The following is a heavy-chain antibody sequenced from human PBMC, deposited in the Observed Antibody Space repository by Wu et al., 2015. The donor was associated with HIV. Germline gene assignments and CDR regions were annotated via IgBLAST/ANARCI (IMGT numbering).Heavy chain of an antibody. V-gene: IGHV1-18*01. J-gene: IGHJ4*02. CDR1: GYTFTSYG. CDR3: ARGVYISETGFFDD. CDR2: ISYYNTNI. Sequence: QVQLVQSGAEVKKPGASVKVSCKASGYTFTSYGISWVRQAPGQGLEWMGWISYYNTNIHYAEKFRGRFTMTTDTSTSIAYMELRSLRSDDTAIYYCARGVYISETGFFDDWGQGTLVTVS. D-gene: IGHD3-10*01.